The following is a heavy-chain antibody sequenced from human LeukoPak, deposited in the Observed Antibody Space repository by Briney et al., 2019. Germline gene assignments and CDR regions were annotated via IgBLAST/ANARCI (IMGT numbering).Heavy chain of an antibody. Sequence: ASVKVSCKISEYSLSDLSIHWVREAPAGGLEWMGGFDSENNKMVYSQKFQGRVTMTEDTSADTVYMELTSLRSEDTAVYFCATDRVYRSSGRSWGFFDYWGQGTLVVVSS. V-gene: IGHV1-24*01. J-gene: IGHJ4*02. D-gene: IGHD6-19*01. CDR2: FDSENNKM. CDR1: EYSLSDLS. CDR3: ATDRVYRSSGRSWGFFDY.